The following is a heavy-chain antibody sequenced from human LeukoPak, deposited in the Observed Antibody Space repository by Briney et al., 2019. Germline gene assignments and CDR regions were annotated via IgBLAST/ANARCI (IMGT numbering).Heavy chain of an antibody. CDR3: AGTPWFGELTLDY. CDR2: IVVGSGNT. Sequence: ASVKVSCKASGFTFTSSTIQWVRQDRGQRLEWIGWIVVGSGNTNYAQKFQERVIITRDMSTTTVYMELSSLRSEDTAVYYCAGTPWFGELTLDYWGQGTLVTVSS. J-gene: IGHJ4*02. D-gene: IGHD3-10*01. V-gene: IGHV1-58*02. CDR1: GFTFTSST.